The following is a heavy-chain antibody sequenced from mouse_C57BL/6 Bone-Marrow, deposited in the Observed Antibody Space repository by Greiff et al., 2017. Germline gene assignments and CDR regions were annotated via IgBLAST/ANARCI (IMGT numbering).Heavy chain of an antibody. CDR3: ARSCVYSFDY. CDR2: IDPSDSYT. CDR1: GYTFTSYW. Sequence: QVQLQQSGAELVMPGASVKLSCKASGYTFTSYWMHWVKQRPGQGLEWIGEIDPSDSYTNYNEKFKGKSTMTVDKSSSTAYMQLSSLTSEDSAVYYCARSCVYSFDYWGQGTTLTVSS. J-gene: IGHJ2*01. V-gene: IGHV1-69*01.